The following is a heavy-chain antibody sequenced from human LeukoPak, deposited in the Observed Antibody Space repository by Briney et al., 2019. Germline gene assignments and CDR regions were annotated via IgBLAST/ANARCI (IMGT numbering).Heavy chain of an antibody. D-gene: IGHD3-10*01. Sequence: AGSLRLSCAASGIIFSSYWMNWVRQAPGKGLEWVANIKQDGSEKYYVDSVKGRFTISRDNAKNSLYLQMNSLRAEDTAVYYCARARITMIRGVPFDYWGQGTLVTVSS. J-gene: IGHJ4*02. V-gene: IGHV3-7*03. CDR3: ARARITMIRGVPFDY. CDR2: IKQDGSEK. CDR1: GIIFSSYW.